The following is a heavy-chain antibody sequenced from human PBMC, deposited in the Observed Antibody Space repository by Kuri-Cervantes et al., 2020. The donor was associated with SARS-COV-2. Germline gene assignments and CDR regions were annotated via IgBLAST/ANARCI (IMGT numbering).Heavy chain of an antibody. J-gene: IGHJ4*02. V-gene: IGHV3-30*18. CDR3: AKAKTTVTTFDY. D-gene: IGHD4-17*01. CDR2: ISYDGSNK. Sequence: GGSLRLSCAASGFTFSSYGMHWVRQAPGKGLEWVAVISYDGSNKYYADSVKGRFTISRDNSKNTLYLQMNSLRAEDTAVYYCAKAKTTVTTFDYWGQGAQVTVSS. CDR1: GFTFSSYG.